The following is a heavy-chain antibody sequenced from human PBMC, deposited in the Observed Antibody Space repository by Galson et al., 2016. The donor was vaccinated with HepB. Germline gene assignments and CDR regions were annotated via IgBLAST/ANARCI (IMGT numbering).Heavy chain of an antibody. CDR2: ISVTSTYT. CDR1: GFTFSDYY. V-gene: IGHV3-11*06. D-gene: IGHD2-21*02. CDR3: ARDRGSYWGGDGSDYYFDY. Sequence: SLRLSCAASGFTFSDYYMSWIRQAPGKGLEWVSYISVTSTYTNYADSVKGRFTVSRDNAKNSLYLQMNTLRAEDTAIYYCARDRGSYWGGDGSDYYFDYWGQGTLVTVSS. J-gene: IGHJ4*02.